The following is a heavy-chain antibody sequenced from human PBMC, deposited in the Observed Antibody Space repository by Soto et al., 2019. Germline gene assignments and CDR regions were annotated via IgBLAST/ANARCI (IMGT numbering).Heavy chain of an antibody. Sequence: QVQLVESGGGVVQPGRSLRLSCAASGFTFSDYAMHWVRHVPGQGLEWVAVISFDGNIKYDADSVKGRLTISRDNSKNTLFLQMDSLKGEDTAVYSCARAPRRYCTSLSCLGLYGLDVWGQGTAVTVSS. CDR1: GFTFSDYA. V-gene: IGHV3-30-3*01. J-gene: IGHJ6*02. D-gene: IGHD2-8*01. CDR3: ARAPRRYCTSLSCLGLYGLDV. CDR2: ISFDGNIK.